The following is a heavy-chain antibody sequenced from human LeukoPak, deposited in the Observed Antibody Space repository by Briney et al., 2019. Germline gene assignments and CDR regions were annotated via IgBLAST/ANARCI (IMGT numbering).Heavy chain of an antibody. Sequence: SETLSLTCTVSGASISSHSWSWIRLPAGKGLEWIGRIYASGSTNSNPSLKSRVTMSVDTSKNQSSLMLSSVTAADTAVYYCVRGLYDSSIYRAFHIWGQGTMVTVSS. CDR1: GASISSHS. CDR2: IYASGST. CDR3: VRGLYDSSIYRAFHI. J-gene: IGHJ3*02. V-gene: IGHV4-4*07. D-gene: IGHD3-22*01.